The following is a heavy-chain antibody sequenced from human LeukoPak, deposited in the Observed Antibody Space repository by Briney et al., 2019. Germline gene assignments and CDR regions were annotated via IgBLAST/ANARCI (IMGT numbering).Heavy chain of an antibody. CDR2: ISSSSSYI. Sequence: GGSLRLSCAASGFTFSSYSMNWVRQAPGKGLEWVSSISSSSSYIYHADSVKGRFTISRDNAKNSLYLQMNSLRAEDTAVYYCARALSSGWYPGYWGQGTLVTVSS. CDR1: GFTFSSYS. CDR3: ARALSSGWYPGY. D-gene: IGHD6-19*01. V-gene: IGHV3-21*01. J-gene: IGHJ4*02.